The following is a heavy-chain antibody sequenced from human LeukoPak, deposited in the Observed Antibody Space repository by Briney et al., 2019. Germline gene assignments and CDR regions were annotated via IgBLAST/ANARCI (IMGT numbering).Heavy chain of an antibody. CDR2: IYYSGST. V-gene: IGHV4-59*08. J-gene: IGHJ4*02. CDR3: ARLDYYDSSGQTTD. D-gene: IGHD3-22*01. Sequence: SETLSLTCTVSGGSISSYYWSWIRQPPGKGLEWIGYIYYSGSTNYSPSLKSRVTISVDTSKNHFSLKLRSVTAADTAVYYCARLDYYDSSGQTTDWGQGTLVTVSS. CDR1: GGSISSYY.